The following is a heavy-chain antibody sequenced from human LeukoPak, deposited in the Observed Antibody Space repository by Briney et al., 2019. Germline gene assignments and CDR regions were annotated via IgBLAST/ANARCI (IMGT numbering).Heavy chain of an antibody. CDR2: IKEDGSEK. D-gene: IGHD6-19*01. Sequence: PGGTLRLSCAASGFTFSNYWMTWVRQAPGKGLEWVADIKEDGSEKNYVDSVKGRFTISRDNAKTSLYLQMNSLRAEDTAVYYCARGARGWYGIDYWGQGTLVTVSS. CDR1: GFTFSNYW. V-gene: IGHV3-7*01. CDR3: ARGARGWYGIDY. J-gene: IGHJ4*02.